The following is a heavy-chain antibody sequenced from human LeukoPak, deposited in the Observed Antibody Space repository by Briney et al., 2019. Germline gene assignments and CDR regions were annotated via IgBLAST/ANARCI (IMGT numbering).Heavy chain of an antibody. V-gene: IGHV3-48*03. CDR2: ISSSGSTI. CDR1: GFTFSSYE. Sequence: GGSLRLSCAASGFTFSSYEMNWVRQAPGKGLEWVSYISSSGSTIYYADSVKGRFTISRDNATNTLYLQINSLRAEDTAVYYCARSTSHYYYYYMDVWGKGTTVTISS. J-gene: IGHJ6*03. CDR3: ARSTSHYYYYYMDV.